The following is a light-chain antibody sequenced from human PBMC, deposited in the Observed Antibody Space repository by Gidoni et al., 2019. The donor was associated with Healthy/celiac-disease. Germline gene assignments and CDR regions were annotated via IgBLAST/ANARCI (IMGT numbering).Light chain of an antibody. CDR1: QSLLHSNGYNY. J-gene: IGKJ5*01. CDR3: MQALQTPPT. Sequence: DIVMTQSPLSLPVTPGEPASIFCRSSQSLLHSNGYNYLDWYLQKPGQSPQLLIYLGSNRASGVPDRFSGSGSCTDFTLKISRVEAEDVGVYYCMQALQTPPTFXXXTRLEIK. CDR2: LGS. V-gene: IGKV2-28*01.